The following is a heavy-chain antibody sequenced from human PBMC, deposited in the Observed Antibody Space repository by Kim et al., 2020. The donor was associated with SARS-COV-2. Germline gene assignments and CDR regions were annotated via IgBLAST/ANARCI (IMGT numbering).Heavy chain of an antibody. CDR2: INVGYGNT. J-gene: IGHJ4*01. CDR3: ARDGTTRNGGYYFDY. Sequence: ASVKVSCKASGYTFTSYAMHWVRQAPGQGLEWMGWINVGYGNTRYLQKFQGRVTITRDTSASTAYMELSGLGSEDTAVYFCARDGTTRNGGYYFDYWGQEPWSPSPQ. V-gene: IGHV1-3*01. CDR1: GYTFTSYA. D-gene: IGHD1-1*01.